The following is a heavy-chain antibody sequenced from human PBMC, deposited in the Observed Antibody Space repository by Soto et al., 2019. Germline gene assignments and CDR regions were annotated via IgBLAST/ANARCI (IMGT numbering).Heavy chain of an antibody. CDR1: GGTFSPYT. J-gene: IGHJ4*02. V-gene: IGHV1-69*08. CDR2: IIPFHGVT. Sequence: QVQLVQSGAEVKKPGSSVKVSCKASGGTFSPYTINWVRQAPGQGLEWMGRIIPFHGVTNYAQKFQARVTITADKSTSTAYMELSGRRFEDTVMYYCTRDWEITVSTWSFGGFWGRGTLVTVSS. D-gene: IGHD3-10*01. CDR3: TRDWEITVSTWSFGGF.